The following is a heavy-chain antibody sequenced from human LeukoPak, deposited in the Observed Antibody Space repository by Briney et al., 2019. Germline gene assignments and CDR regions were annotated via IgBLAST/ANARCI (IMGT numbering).Heavy chain of an antibody. V-gene: IGHV4-30-2*01. J-gene: IGHJ4*02. Sequence: SETLSLTCAVSGGSISSGGYSWSWIRQPPGKGLEWIGYIYHSGSTYYNPSLKSRVTISVDRSKNQFSLKLSSVTAADTAVYYCARDRGNWNDVDYFDFWGQGTLVTVSS. D-gene: IGHD1-1*01. CDR2: IYHSGST. CDR1: GGSISSGGYS. CDR3: ARDRGNWNDVDYFDF.